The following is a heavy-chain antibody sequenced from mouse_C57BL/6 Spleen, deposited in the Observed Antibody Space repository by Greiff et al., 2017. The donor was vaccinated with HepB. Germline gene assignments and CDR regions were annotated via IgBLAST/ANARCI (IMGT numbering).Heavy chain of an antibody. CDR2: IYPGNSDT. D-gene: IGHD1-1*01. CDR1: GYTFTSYW. J-gene: IGHJ2*01. CDR3: TIIYYYGSSYPSFDY. V-gene: IGHV1-5*01. Sequence: VQLQQSGTVLARPGASVKMSCKTSGYTFTSYWMHWVKQRPGQGLEWIGAIYPGNSDTSYNQKFKGKAKLTAVTSASTAYMELSSLTNEDSAVYYCTIIYYYGSSYPSFDYWGQGTTLTVSS.